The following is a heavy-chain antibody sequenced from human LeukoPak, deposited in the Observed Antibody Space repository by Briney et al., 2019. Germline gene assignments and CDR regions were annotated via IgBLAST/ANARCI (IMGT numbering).Heavy chain of an antibody. CDR1: GFTFRNYD. D-gene: IGHD2-15*01. CDR3: ARGHLPVVDGDGLSDAFDV. Sequence: GGSLRLSCAAPGFTFRNYDVHWVRQVTGKGLEWVSGIGTTGDTHYPGSVKGRFTISRDNAKDSLWLQLKSLRAEDTAVYYCARGHLPVVDGDGLSDAFDVWGQGTRVIVSS. CDR2: IGTTGDT. J-gene: IGHJ3*01. V-gene: IGHV3-13*01.